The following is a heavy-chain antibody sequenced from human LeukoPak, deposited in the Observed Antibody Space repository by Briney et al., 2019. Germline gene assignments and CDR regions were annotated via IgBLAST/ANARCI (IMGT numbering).Heavy chain of an antibody. J-gene: IGHJ5*02. D-gene: IGHD5-12*01. CDR3: APQQAYSPYNWFDP. CDR1: RFTISKYW. V-gene: IGHV3-74*03. Sequence: GGSLRLSCVGFRFTISKYWMHWVRQAPGTGLVWVSRIHPDGSITTYADSVKGRFTISRDNAENTLYLQMNSLRAEDTGVYYCAPQQAYSPYNWFDPWGQGTLVTVSS. CDR2: IHPDGSIT.